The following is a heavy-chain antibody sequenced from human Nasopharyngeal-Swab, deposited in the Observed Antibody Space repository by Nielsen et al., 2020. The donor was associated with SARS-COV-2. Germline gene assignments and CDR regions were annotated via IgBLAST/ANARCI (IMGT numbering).Heavy chain of an antibody. CDR3: ARGTQWLVALDY. CDR2: INDGNGNT. Sequence: ASVQVPCKASGYTFTSYDMHWVRQAPGHRLEWMGWINDGNGNTKYSQKFQGRVTITRDTYASTAYMELSSLRSEDTAVYYCARGTQWLVALDYWGQGTLVTVSS. CDR1: GYTFTSYD. J-gene: IGHJ4*02. D-gene: IGHD6-19*01. V-gene: IGHV1-3*01.